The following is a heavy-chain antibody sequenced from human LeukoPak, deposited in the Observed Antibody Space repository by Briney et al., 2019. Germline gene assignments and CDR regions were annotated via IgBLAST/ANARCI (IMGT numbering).Heavy chain of an antibody. D-gene: IGHD3-16*01. J-gene: IGHJ6*04. CDR3: ARDLASTDV. CDR2: INWSGGST. CDR1: GFTFDDYG. Sequence: RPGGSLRLSCAASGFTFDDYGRSWVRQAPGKGLEWVSGINWSGGSTGYADSVQGRFTISRDNAKNSLYLQMNSLRADDTALYYCARDLASTDVWSKGTTVTVSS. V-gene: IGHV3-20*04.